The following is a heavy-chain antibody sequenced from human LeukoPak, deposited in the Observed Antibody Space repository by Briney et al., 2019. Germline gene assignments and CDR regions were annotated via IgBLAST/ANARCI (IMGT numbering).Heavy chain of an antibody. CDR3: ARHFRREILIGSQFDY. J-gene: IGHJ4*02. CDR2: IFYDGTT. CDR1: GGSISSSSYY. V-gene: IGHV4-39*01. D-gene: IGHD3-9*01. Sequence: PSETLSLTCTVSGGSISSSSYYWAWIRQPPGKGLEYIGSIFYDGTTYYNPSLKSRLTMSVDTSKNQFSLKLNSVTAADTAIYYCARHFRREILIGSQFDYWGQGTLVTISS.